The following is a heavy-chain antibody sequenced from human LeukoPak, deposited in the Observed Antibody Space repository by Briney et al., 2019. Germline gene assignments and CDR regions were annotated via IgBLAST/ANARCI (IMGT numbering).Heavy chain of an antibody. CDR2: INRSGST. V-gene: IGHV4-34*01. CDR1: GGSFSGYY. Sequence: SETLSLTCAVYGGSFSGYYWSWIRQPPGKGLEWIGEINRSGSTNYNPSLKSRVTISVDTSKNQFSLKLSSVTAADTAVYYCARLKVRGVIITPAAFFDYWGQGTLVTVSS. J-gene: IGHJ4*02. D-gene: IGHD3-10*01. CDR3: ARLKVRGVIITPAAFFDY.